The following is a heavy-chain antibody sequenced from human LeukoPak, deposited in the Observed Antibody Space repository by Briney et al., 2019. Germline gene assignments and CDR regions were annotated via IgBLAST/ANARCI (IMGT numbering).Heavy chain of an antibody. CDR1: GGSISSGGYS. V-gene: IGHV4-30-2*01. J-gene: IGHJ4*02. D-gene: IGHD4-17*01. Sequence: SQTLSLTCAVSGGSISSGGYSWSWIRQPPGKGLEWIGYIYHSGSTYYNPSLKSRVTISVDRSKNQFSLKLSSVTAADTAVYYCARGVYGDYEGYWGQGTLVTVSS. CDR3: ARGVYGDYEGY. CDR2: IYHSGST.